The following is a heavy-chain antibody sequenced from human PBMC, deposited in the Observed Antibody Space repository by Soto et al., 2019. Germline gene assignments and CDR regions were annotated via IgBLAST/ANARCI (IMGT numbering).Heavy chain of an antibody. Sequence: ASVKVSCKASGYTSTSYGIGWVRQAPGQRLEWMGWINAGNGNAKYSQKFQGRVTITRDTSASTAYMELSSLRSEDTAVYYCASDDDYYDSSGYYAGGMDVWGQGTTVTVSS. V-gene: IGHV1-3*01. D-gene: IGHD3-22*01. J-gene: IGHJ6*02. CDR2: INAGNGNA. CDR3: ASDDDYYDSSGYYAGGMDV. CDR1: GYTSTSYG.